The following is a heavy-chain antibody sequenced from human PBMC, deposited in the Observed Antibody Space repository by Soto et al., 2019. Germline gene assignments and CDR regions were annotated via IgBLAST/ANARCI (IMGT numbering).Heavy chain of an antibody. CDR3: AKEYGEARYGLLAY. Sequence: QLLESGGGVVQPGRSLRLSCAASGFAFSGYAMHWVRQAPGKGLEWVAVISKDGTYEKYADSVKDRFTISRDNSRHTRQVQRNSVRPEDTAVCYWAKEYGEARYGLLAYWGRGIRVPAPS. V-gene: IGHV3-30*18. CDR1: GFAFSGYA. J-gene: IGHJ4*02. D-gene: IGHD3-10*01. CDR2: ISKDGTYE.